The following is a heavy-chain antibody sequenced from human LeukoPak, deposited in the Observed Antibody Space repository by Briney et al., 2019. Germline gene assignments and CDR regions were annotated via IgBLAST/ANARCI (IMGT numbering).Heavy chain of an antibody. D-gene: IGHD1-1*01. CDR1: GFTFSSYA. Sequence: GGPLRLSCAASGFTFSSYAMHWVRQAPGKGLEWVAVITYDGSNKYYADSVKGRFTISRDNSKNTLYLQMNSLRAEDTAVYYCARGNGDYAFDYWGQGTLVTVSS. V-gene: IGHV3-30*04. J-gene: IGHJ4*02. CDR2: ITYDGSNK. CDR3: ARGNGDYAFDY.